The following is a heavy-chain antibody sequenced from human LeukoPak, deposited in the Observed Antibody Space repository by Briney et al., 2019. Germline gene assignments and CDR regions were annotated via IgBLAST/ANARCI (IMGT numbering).Heavy chain of an antibody. Sequence: QPGGSLRLSCVASGFTFSSYWMHWVRQTPGKGLVWVSRINSDGSITTYADSVKGRFTISRDNAKNSLYLQMNSLRAEDTAVYYCARDLGGSCYTLWGQGTLVTVSS. CDR1: GFTFSSYW. J-gene: IGHJ4*02. CDR2: INSDGSIT. V-gene: IGHV3-74*01. D-gene: IGHD2-15*01. CDR3: ARDLGGSCYTL.